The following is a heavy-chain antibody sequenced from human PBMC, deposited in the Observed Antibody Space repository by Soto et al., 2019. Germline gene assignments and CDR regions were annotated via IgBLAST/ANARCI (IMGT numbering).Heavy chain of an antibody. J-gene: IGHJ4*02. CDR1: GFTFSSYS. D-gene: IGHD3-16*02. CDR2: ISSSSSTI. Sequence: EVQLVESGGGLVQPGGSLRLSCAASGFTFSSYSMNWVRQAPGKGLEWVSYISSSSSTIYYADSVKGRFTISRDNAKNSLYRQMNSLRAEDTAVYYCAREIWGSYRQRYYFDYWGQGTLVTVSS. V-gene: IGHV3-48*01. CDR3: AREIWGSYRQRYYFDY.